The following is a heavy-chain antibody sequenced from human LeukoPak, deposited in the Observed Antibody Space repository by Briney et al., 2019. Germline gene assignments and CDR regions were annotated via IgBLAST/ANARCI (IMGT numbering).Heavy chain of an antibody. D-gene: IGHD2-2*02. V-gene: IGHV3-30*03. CDR1: GFTVSDVY. CDR3: ARAGQGIVVVPAAIRN. CDR2: ISYDGSNK. J-gene: IGHJ4*02. Sequence: GGSLRLSCAASGFTVSDVYMNWVRQAPGKGLEWVAVISYDGSNKYYADSVKGRFTISRDNSKNTLYLQMNSLRAEDTAVYYCARAGQGIVVVPAAIRNWGQGTLVIVSS.